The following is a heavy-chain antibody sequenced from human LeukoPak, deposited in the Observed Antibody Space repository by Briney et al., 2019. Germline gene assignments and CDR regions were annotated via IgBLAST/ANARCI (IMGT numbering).Heavy chain of an antibody. D-gene: IGHD3-9*01. CDR3: TRHFPDILTGYSPDYFDY. Sequence: PSETLALTCTVSGGSISSSSYYWGWIRQPPRKGLEWIGSIYNSGSTYYNPSLKSRVTISVDTSKNQFSLKLSSVTAADTAVYYCTRHFPDILTGYSPDYFDYWGQGTLVSVSS. CDR1: GGSISSSSYY. V-gene: IGHV4-39*01. J-gene: IGHJ4*02. CDR2: IYNSGST.